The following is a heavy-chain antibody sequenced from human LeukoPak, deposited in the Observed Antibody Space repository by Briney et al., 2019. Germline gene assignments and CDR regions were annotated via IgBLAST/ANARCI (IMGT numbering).Heavy chain of an antibody. V-gene: IGHV3-30-3*01. Sequence: PGRSLRLSCAASGFTFSSYAMHWVRQAPGKGLEWVAVISYDGSNKYYADSVKGRFTISRDNSKNTLYLQMNSLRADDTAVCYCARRVVRGENYFDYWGQGTLVTVSS. D-gene: IGHD3-10*01. CDR2: ISYDGSNK. J-gene: IGHJ4*02. CDR1: GFTFSSYA. CDR3: ARRVVRGENYFDY.